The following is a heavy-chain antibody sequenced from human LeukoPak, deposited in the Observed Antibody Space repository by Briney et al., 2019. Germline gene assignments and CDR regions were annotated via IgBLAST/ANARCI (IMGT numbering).Heavy chain of an antibody. V-gene: IGHV3-23*01. J-gene: IGHJ4*02. CDR1: GFTFSSYA. CDR2: MSASGGST. CDR3: AKVNQDIVVVPAAIDY. D-gene: IGHD2-2*02. Sequence: GGSLRLSCAASGFTFSSYAMSWVRQAPGTGLEWVSSMSASGGSTYYADSVKGRFTISRDNSKNTLYLQMNSLRAEDTAVYYCAKVNQDIVVVPAAIDYWGQGTLVTVSS.